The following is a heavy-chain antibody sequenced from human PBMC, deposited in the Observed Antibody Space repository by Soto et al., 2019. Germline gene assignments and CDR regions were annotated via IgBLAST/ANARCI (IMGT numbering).Heavy chain of an antibody. CDR2: IKQDGSEK. CDR1: GFTFSSYW. J-gene: IGHJ4*01. Sequence: GGSLRLSCAASGFTFSSYWMSWVRQASGKGLEWVANIKQDGSEKYYVDSVKGRFTLSRDNAKNSLQLQMSSLRDEDTAIYFCARVAYGNGWIFDYWGQGTLVTVST. D-gene: IGHD6-19*01. V-gene: IGHV3-7*01. CDR3: ARVAYGNGWIFDY.